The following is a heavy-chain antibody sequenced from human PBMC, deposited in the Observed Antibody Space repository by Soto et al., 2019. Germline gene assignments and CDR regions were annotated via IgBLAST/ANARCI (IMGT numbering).Heavy chain of an antibody. Sequence: SETLCITCTFSVGSISSGGYYWSWIRQHPGKGLEWIGYIYYSGSTYYNPSLKSRVTISVDTSKNQFSLKLSSVTAADTAVYYCPRDPVTTARYYGMDVWGQGTTVTVSS. CDR1: VGSISSGGYY. CDR2: IYYSGST. J-gene: IGHJ6*01. D-gene: IGHD4-4*01. CDR3: PRDPVTTARYYGMDV. V-gene: IGHV4-31*03.